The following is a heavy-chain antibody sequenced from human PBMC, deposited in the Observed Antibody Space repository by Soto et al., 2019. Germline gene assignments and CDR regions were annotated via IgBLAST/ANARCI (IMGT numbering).Heavy chain of an antibody. CDR1: TVSITSYY. D-gene: IGHD6-13*01. V-gene: IGHV4-59*01. J-gene: IGHJ5*01. CDR2: IYMSGSA. CDR3: ARGPHTSSNWCDC. Sequence: SETLSLTCTVSTVSITSYYWSWIRQPPGKGLEWIGYIYMSGSANYNPSLKSRVTISVDASKNQFSLKLTSVTAADTAVYYCARGPHTSSNWCDCWGQGTLVTVSS.